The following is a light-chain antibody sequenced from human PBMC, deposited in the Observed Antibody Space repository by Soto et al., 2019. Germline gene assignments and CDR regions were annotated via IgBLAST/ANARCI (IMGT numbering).Light chain of an antibody. CDR2: DAS. CDR1: HGIGDS. CDR3: QQYDYLPLT. Sequence: DIQMSQFPSSLSSSVGKRVTITCKASHGIGDSLNWYQQKPGKAPRLLIYDASSLGTGVPSRFSGGGSGTDFTFTISSLQAEDFATYYCQQYDYLPLTFGGGTKVDI. V-gene: IGKV1-33*01. J-gene: IGKJ4*01.